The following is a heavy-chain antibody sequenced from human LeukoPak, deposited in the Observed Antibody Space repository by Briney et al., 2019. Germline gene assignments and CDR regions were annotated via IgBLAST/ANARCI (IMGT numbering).Heavy chain of an antibody. CDR1: GFTFNNYA. J-gene: IGHJ4*02. V-gene: IGHV3-23*01. D-gene: IGHD2-15*01. CDR2: ISNNGGYT. Sequence: GGSLRLSCAGSGFTFNNYAMSWVRQAPGKGLEWVSAISNNGGYTYYADSVQGRFTISRDNSKSTLCLQMNSLRAEDTAVYYCAKQLGYCSDGSCYFPYWGQGTLVTVSS. CDR3: AKQLGYCSDGSCYFPY.